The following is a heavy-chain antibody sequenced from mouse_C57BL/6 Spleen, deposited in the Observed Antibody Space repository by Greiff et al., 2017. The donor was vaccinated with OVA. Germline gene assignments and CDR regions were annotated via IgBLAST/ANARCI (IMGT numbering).Heavy chain of an antibody. V-gene: IGHV5-12*01. Sequence: EVMLVESGGGLVQPGGSLKLSCAASGFTFSDYYMYWVRQTPEKRLEWVAYISNGGGSTYYPDTVKGRFTISRDNAKNTLYLQMSRLKSEDTAMYYCASPANWDLFAYWGQGTLVTVSA. CDR3: ASPANWDLFAY. CDR1: GFTFSDYY. CDR2: ISNGGGST. J-gene: IGHJ3*01. D-gene: IGHD4-1*01.